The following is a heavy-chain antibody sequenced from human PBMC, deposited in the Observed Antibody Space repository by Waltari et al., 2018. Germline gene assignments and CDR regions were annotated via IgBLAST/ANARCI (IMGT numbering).Heavy chain of an antibody. Sequence: EVQLVESGGGLVQPGGSLRLSCVASGFTFRNYWLSWVRQAPGKGVEWVGNKNPGGSEKHYVDSVKGRFTISRDNAKNFLYLLLNNLRGEDTAVYYCASPPWVTDEDWGQGTLVTVSS. V-gene: IGHV3-7*01. CDR1: GFTFRNYW. J-gene: IGHJ1*01. CDR2: KNPGGSEK. D-gene: IGHD1-26*01. CDR3: ASPPWVTDED.